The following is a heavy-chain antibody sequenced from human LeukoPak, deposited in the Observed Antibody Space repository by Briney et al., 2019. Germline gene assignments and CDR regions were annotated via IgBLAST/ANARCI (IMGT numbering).Heavy chain of an antibody. V-gene: IGHV3-7*03. CDR2: INQDGSQK. Sequence: GGSLRLSCAVSGFTFGSYWMSWFRQAPGKGLEWVANINQDGSQKFSVDSVKGRFTISRDNAKNSLSLQMNSLRVEDTAVYYCARDWFDGDYDRFDYWGQGTLVTVSS. D-gene: IGHD4-17*01. J-gene: IGHJ4*02. CDR3: ARDWFDGDYDRFDY. CDR1: GFTFGSYW.